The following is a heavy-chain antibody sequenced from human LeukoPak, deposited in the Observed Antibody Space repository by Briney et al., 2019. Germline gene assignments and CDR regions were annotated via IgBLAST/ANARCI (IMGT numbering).Heavy chain of an antibody. CDR2: MNPNSGNT. D-gene: IGHD3-22*01. Sequence: ASVKVSCKASGYTFTSYDINWVRQATGQGLEWMGWMNPNSGNTGYAQKFQGRVTMTRNISISTAYMELSSLRSEDTAVYYCARGLRYYYDSSGYQVDYWGQGTLVTVSS. V-gene: IGHV1-8*01. J-gene: IGHJ4*02. CDR1: GYTFTSYD. CDR3: ARGLRYYYDSSGYQVDY.